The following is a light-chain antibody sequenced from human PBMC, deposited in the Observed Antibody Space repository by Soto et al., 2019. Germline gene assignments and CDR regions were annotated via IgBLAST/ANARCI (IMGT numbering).Light chain of an antibody. CDR1: QGIAPY. V-gene: IGKV1-27*01. J-gene: IGKJ4*01. CDR3: QKYNSAPLT. CDR2: ATS. Sequence: DLPLILSPASLSALVGDRVTITCRSSQGIAPYLASFHQKPGKVPKLLIYATSTLQSGVPSRFSGSGSGTDFTLTINSLQPEDVGTYYCQKYNSAPLTFGGGTKVEIK.